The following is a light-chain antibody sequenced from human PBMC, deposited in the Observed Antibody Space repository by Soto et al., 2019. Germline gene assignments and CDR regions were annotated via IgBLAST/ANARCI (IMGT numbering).Light chain of an antibody. CDR3: CSYTSSADLV. Sequence: QSALTQPASVSGAPGQSITISCSGSSSDIGGYNYVSWYQHHPGKVPKVISYEVSNRPSGVSNRFTGSKSGNTASLTISGLQAEDEADYYCCSYTSSADLVFGGGTKVTVL. CDR1: SSDIGGYNY. CDR2: EVS. J-gene: IGLJ3*02. V-gene: IGLV2-14*01.